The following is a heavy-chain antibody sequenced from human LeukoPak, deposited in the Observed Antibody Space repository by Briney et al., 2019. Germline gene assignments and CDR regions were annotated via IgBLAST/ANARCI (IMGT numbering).Heavy chain of an antibody. V-gene: IGHV1-18*01. CDR2: ISAYNGNT. CDR3: AREGDYYGSGSYPNYYYYYMDV. CDR1: GYTFTSYG. D-gene: IGHD3-10*01. Sequence: GASVKVSCKASGYTFTSYGISWVRQAPGQGLEWMGWISAYNGNTNYAQKLQGRVTMTTDTSTSTAYMELRSLRSDDTAVHYCAREGDYYGSGSYPNYYYYYMDVWGKGTTVTVSS. J-gene: IGHJ6*03.